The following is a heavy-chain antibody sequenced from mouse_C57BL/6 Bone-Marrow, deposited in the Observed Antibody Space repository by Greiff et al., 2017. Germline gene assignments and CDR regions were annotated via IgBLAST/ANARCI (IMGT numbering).Heavy chain of an antibody. CDR1: GYSITSDY. V-gene: IGHV3-8*01. J-gene: IGHJ4*01. Sequence: EVQLQESGPGLAKPSQTLSLTCSASGYSITSDYWNWIRKFPGNKLEYIGYISYSGSTYYNPSLKSRISITRDTSKNQYYLQLNSVTTEDTATYYSARLGVTTDYAMDYWGQGTSVTVSS. D-gene: IGHD2-2*01. CDR3: ARLGVTTDYAMDY. CDR2: ISYSGST.